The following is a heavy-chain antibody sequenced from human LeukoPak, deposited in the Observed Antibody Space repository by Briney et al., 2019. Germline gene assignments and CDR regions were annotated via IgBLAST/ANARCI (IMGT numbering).Heavy chain of an antibody. J-gene: IGHJ6*02. CDR1: GFTFSSYA. Sequence: GGSLRLSCAASGFTFSSYAMSWVRQAPGKGLEWVSAISGSGGSTYYADSGKGRFTISRDNSKNTLYLQMNSLRAEDTAVYYCARILVPAAIPYDYYYYGMDVWGQGTTVTVSS. V-gene: IGHV3-23*01. D-gene: IGHD2-2*02. CDR3: ARILVPAAIPYDYYYYGMDV. CDR2: ISGSGGST.